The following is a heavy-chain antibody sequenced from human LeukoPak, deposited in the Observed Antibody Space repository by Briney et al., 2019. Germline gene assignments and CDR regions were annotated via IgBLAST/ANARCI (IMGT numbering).Heavy chain of an antibody. V-gene: IGHV4-61*05. D-gene: IGHD4-17*01. J-gene: IGHJ3*02. CDR3: ARGPTVTNDAFDI. CDR1: GGSISSSSYY. Sequence: SETLSLLCTVSGGSISSSSYYWGWIRQPPGKGLDWHGYIYYTGSTDYNPSLKGRVTISVDTSKNQFSLKLSSITAADTAVYYCARGPTVTNDAFDIWGQGTMVTVSS. CDR2: IYYTGST.